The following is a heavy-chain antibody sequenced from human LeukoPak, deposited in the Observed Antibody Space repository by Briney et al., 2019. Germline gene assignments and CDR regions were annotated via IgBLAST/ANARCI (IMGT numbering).Heavy chain of an antibody. CDR3: ARGADTHFDY. D-gene: IGHD2-15*01. CDR1: GFTFSNYD. J-gene: IGHJ4*02. V-gene: IGHV3-13*04. CDR2: IGTAGDT. Sequence: SGGSLRLSCAASGFTFSNYDMHWVGQATGKGLEWVSAIGTAGDTYYQGSVRGRFTMSRENAKNSLYLQMNSLTAGDTAVYYCARGADTHFDYWGQGILVTVSS.